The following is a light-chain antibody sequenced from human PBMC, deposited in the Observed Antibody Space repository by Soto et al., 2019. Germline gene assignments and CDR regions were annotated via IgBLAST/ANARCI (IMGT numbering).Light chain of an antibody. V-gene: IGLV2-14*01. Sequence: QSALTQPASVSGSPGQSITISCSGTSSDVGFYNHVSWYQQHPGEAPKLLIYEVTIRPSGVSNRFSGSKSGNTASLTVSGLQAEDEGDYYCSAYTSSSSLAIFGGGTKLTVL. CDR1: SSDVGFYNH. CDR3: SAYTSSSSLAI. J-gene: IGLJ2*01. CDR2: EVT.